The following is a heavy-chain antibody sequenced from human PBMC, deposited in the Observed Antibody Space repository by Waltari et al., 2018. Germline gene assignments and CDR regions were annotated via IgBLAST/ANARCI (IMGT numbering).Heavy chain of an antibody. D-gene: IGHD3-22*01. CDR2: SSSSSSYK. V-gene: IGHV3-21*02. CDR3: ARSLVYDTSGDEAFDI. Sequence: EVQLVESGGGLVKPGGSLRLSCAASGFTFSDYSMNWVRLAPGKGLGWVSLSSSSSSYKYYADSVKGRFTISRDNAKNSLYLQMNSLRAEDTAVYYCARSLVYDTSGDEAFDIWGQGTMVTVSS. CDR1: GFTFSDYS. J-gene: IGHJ3*02.